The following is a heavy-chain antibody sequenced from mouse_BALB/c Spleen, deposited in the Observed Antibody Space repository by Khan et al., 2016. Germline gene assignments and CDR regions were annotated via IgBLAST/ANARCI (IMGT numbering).Heavy chain of an antibody. CDR2: INTYTGEP. J-gene: IGHJ4*01. D-gene: IGHD2-3*01. V-gene: IGHV9-3-1*01. CDR3: ASSCAGYYVGLFDAMDY. CDR1: GYTFTNYG. Sequence: QIQLVQSGPELKKPGETVKISCKASGYTFTNYGMNWVKQAPGKGLKWMGWINTYTGEPTYADDFKGRFAFSLETSASTAYLQINNLKNEVTATYFCASSCAGYYVGLFDAMDYWGQGTAVTVSS.